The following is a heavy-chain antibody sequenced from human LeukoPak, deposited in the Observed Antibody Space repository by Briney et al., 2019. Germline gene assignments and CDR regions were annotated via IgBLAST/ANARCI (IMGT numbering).Heavy chain of an antibody. Sequence: PGGSLRLSCAASGITVSNNYMSWVRQAPGKGLEWDSLIYSGGSTYYADSVRGRFTISRDNSKNTLYLQMNSLRVEDTAVYYCARIYNWGQGTLVTVSS. V-gene: IGHV3-66*01. CDR2: IYSGGST. D-gene: IGHD4-4*01. CDR1: GITVSNNY. CDR3: ARIYN. J-gene: IGHJ4*02.